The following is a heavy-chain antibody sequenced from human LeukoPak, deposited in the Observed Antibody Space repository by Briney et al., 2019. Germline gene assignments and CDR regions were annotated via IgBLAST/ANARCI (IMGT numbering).Heavy chain of an antibody. CDR2: IWYDGSNK. CDR3: ARVLCSGGTCLDAFDI. D-gene: IGHD2-15*01. V-gene: IGHV3-33*08. CDR1: GFTFSSYA. J-gene: IGHJ3*02. Sequence: PGGSLRLSCAASGFTFSSYAMSWVRQAPGKGLEWVAVIWYDGSNKYYADSVKGRFTISRDNSKNTLYLQMNSLRAEDTAVYYCARVLCSGGTCLDAFDIWGQGTMVTVSS.